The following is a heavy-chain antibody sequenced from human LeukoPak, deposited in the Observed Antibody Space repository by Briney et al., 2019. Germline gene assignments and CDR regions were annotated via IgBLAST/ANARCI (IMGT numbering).Heavy chain of an antibody. V-gene: IGHV4-39*01. CDR1: GGSISSSSYY. D-gene: IGHD6-19*01. CDR2: IYYSGST. Sequence: PSETLSLTCTVSGGSISSSSYYWGWIRQPPGKGLEWIGSIYYSGSTYYNPSLKSRVTISVDTSKNQFPLKLSSVTAADTAVYYCARQAGRGLAVAPVLDYFDYWGQGTLVTVSS. J-gene: IGHJ4*02. CDR3: ARQAGRGLAVAPVLDYFDY.